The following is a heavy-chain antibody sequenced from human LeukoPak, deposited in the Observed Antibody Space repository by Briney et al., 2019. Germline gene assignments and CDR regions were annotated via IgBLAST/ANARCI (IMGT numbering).Heavy chain of an antibody. J-gene: IGHJ5*02. CDR2: LNPNNGDT. Sequence: AASVKVSCKASGYIFTNYYLRWVRQAPGQGLEWMAWLNPNNGDTNYAQNLKGRVTVTRDTSIDTAYMELSSLRSDDTAVYYCVRSKSKSFDPWGQGTLVTVSS. CDR3: VRSKSKSFDP. CDR1: GYIFTNYY. V-gene: IGHV1-2*02.